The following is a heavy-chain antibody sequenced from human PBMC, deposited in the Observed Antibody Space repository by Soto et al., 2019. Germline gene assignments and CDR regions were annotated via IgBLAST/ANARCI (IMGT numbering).Heavy chain of an antibody. Sequence: ASVKVSCKASGYTFASYDINWVRQAIGQGLDWVGWMNPNSGNTGYAQKFQGRVTLTRNASISTAYMELSSLRSEDTAGYYCAKDRASGWSPFDCWGQGTLVTVSS. CDR2: MNPNSGNT. CDR3: AKDRASGWSPFDC. V-gene: IGHV1-8*01. CDR1: GYTFASYD. J-gene: IGHJ4*02. D-gene: IGHD2-15*01.